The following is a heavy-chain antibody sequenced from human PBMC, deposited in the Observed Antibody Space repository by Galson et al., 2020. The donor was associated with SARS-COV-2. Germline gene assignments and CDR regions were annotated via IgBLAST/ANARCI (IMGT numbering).Heavy chain of an antibody. D-gene: IGHD3-3*01. CDR1: GGTFSSYA. J-gene: IGHJ6*03. Sequence: SVKVSCKASGGTFSSYAISWVRQAPGQGLEWMVGIIPILGIANYAQKFQGRVTITADKSTSTAYMELSSLRSEDTAVYYCAIVGSGYKYYYYYMDVWGQGTTVTVSS. V-gene: IGHV1-69*10. CDR3: AIVGSGYKYYYYYMDV. CDR2: IIPILGIA.